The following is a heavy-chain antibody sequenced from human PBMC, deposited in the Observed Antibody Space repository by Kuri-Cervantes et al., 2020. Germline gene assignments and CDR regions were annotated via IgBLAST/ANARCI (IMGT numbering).Heavy chain of an antibody. D-gene: IGHD4-23*01. CDR3: AREVITYGGNSLGAFDI. V-gene: IGHV3-7*01. J-gene: IGHJ3*02. CDR1: GFAFSNYW. Sequence: GGSLRLSCAASGFAFSNYWMCWIRQVPAKGLEWVASIKQDGNEKYYVDSVKGRFTISRDNAENSLYLQMNSLRAEDTAVYYCAREVITYGGNSLGAFDIWGQGTMVTVSS. CDR2: IKQDGNEK.